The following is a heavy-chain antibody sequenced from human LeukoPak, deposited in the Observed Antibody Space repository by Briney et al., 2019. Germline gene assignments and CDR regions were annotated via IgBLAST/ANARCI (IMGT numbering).Heavy chain of an antibody. Sequence: RGESLKISCKGSGYSFTSYWISWVRQMPGKGLEWMGRIDPSDSYTNYSPSFQGHVTISADKSISTAYLQWSSLKASDTAMYYCARLSKYYDFWSGPGGFDYWGQGTLVTVSS. CDR3: ARLSKYYDFWSGPGGFDY. D-gene: IGHD3-3*01. CDR1: GYSFTSYW. V-gene: IGHV5-10-1*01. J-gene: IGHJ4*02. CDR2: IDPSDSYT.